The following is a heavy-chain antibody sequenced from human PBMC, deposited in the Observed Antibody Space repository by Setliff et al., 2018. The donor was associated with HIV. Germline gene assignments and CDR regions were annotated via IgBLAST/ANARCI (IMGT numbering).Heavy chain of an antibody. D-gene: IGHD3-22*01. CDR3: TTFNCYDSSGHYGDYYFDN. Sequence: GGSLRLSCAASGFTFSDSAIHWVRQASGKGLEWIGRFRSKANSYATVHATSVRGRFTISRYASKNTAYLQMNSLKTEDTAVYYCTTFNCYDSSGHYGDYYFDNWGQGTLVTVSS. CDR1: GFTFSDSA. V-gene: IGHV3-73*01. J-gene: IGHJ4*02. CDR2: FRSKANSYAT.